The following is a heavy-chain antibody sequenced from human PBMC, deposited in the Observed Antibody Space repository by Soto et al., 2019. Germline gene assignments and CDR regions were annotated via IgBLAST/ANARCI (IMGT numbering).Heavy chain of an antibody. J-gene: IGHJ6*02. CDR3: ARERGRYTNGAFGYYGMDV. CDR2: IYYSGST. Sequence: QVQLQESGPGLVKPSQTLSLTCTVSGGSISSGGYYWSWIRQHPGKGLEWIGYIYYSGSTYYNPSLKRRVTISVDTSKNQFSLKLSSVTAADTAVYYCARERGRYTNGAFGYYGMDVWGQGTTVTVSS. V-gene: IGHV4-31*03. D-gene: IGHD2-8*01. CDR1: GGSISSGGYY.